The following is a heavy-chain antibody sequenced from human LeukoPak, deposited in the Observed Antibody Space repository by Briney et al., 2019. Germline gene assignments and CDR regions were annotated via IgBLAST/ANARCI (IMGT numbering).Heavy chain of an antibody. D-gene: IGHD3-10*01. CDR2: IYSGGST. CDR3: ARAPITMVRQYYFDY. J-gene: IGHJ4*02. Sequence: GGSLRLSCAASGFTVSSNYMSWVRQAPGKGLEWVSVIYSGGSTYYADSVKGRFTISRDNSKNTLYLQMNSLRAEDTAVYYCARAPITMVRQYYFDYWGQGTLVTVSS. V-gene: IGHV3-66*01. CDR1: GFTVSSNY.